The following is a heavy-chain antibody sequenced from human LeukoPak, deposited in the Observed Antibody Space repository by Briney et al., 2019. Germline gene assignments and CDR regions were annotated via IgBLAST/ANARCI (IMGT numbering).Heavy chain of an antibody. CDR3: ARGGTTGTLIDAFDI. V-gene: IGHV1-2*02. CDR1: GYTFTGYY. CDR2: VNPNSGGT. Sequence: ASVKVSCKASGYTFTGYYMHWVRQAPGQGLEWMGWVNPNSGGTNYAQKLQGRVTMTRDTSTSTVYMELSSLRSEDTAVYYCARGGTTGTLIDAFDIWGQGTMVTVSS. J-gene: IGHJ3*02. D-gene: IGHD1-1*01.